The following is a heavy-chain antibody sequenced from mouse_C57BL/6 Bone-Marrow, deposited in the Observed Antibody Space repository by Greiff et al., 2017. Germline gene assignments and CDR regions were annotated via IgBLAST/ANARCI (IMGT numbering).Heavy chain of an antibody. CDR2: IYPGDGDT. CDR1: GYAFSSYW. CDR3: ARWRYYGSSYGDYFDY. D-gene: IGHD1-1*01. J-gene: IGHJ2*01. V-gene: IGHV1-80*01. Sequence: VQLQQSGAELVKPGASVKISCKASGYAFSSYWMNWVKQRPGKGLEWIGQIYPGDGDTNYNGKFKGKATLTADKSSSTAYMQLSSLTSEDSAVYFCARWRYYGSSYGDYFDYWGQGTTLTVSS.